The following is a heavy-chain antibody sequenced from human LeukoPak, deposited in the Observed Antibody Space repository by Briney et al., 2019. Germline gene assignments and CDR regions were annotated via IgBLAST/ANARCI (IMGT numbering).Heavy chain of an antibody. J-gene: IGHJ5*02. D-gene: IGHD3-3*01. V-gene: IGHV4-38-2*01. CDR3: ARGDFWSGYYPPSWFDP. Sequence: PSETLSLTCAVSGYSISSGYYWGWIRPPPGKGLEWIGSIYHSGSTYYNPSLKSRVTISVDTSKNQFSLKLSSVTAADTAVYYCARGDFWSGYYPPSWFDPWSQGTLVTVSS. CDR1: GYSISSGYY. CDR2: IYHSGST.